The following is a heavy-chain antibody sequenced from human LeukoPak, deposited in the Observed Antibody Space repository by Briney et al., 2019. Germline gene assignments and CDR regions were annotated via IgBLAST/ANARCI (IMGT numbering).Heavy chain of an antibody. CDR3: ARESWAQWLATPLFDY. D-gene: IGHD6-19*01. CDR1: GGSISSYY. Sequence: SETLSLTCTVSGGSISSYYWSWIRQPPGKGLEWIGYIYYSGSTNYNPSLKSRVTISVDTSKNQFSLKLSSVTAADTAVYYCARESWAQWLATPLFDYWGQGTLVTVSS. V-gene: IGHV4-59*01. CDR2: IYYSGST. J-gene: IGHJ4*02.